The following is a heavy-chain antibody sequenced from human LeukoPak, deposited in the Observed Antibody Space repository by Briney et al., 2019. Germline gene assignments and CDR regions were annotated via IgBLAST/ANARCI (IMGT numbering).Heavy chain of an antibody. V-gene: IGHV3-7*01. D-gene: IGHD3-3*01. CDR1: GFTFSSYW. J-gene: IGHJ4*02. CDR3: AREGYDFWSGPRSGYFDY. Sequence: GGPLRLSCAASGFTFSSYWMSWVRQAPGKGLEWVANIKQDGSEKYYVDSVKGRFTISRDNAKNSLYLQMNSLRAEDTAVYYCAREGYDFWSGPRSGYFDYWGQGTLVTVSS. CDR2: IKQDGSEK.